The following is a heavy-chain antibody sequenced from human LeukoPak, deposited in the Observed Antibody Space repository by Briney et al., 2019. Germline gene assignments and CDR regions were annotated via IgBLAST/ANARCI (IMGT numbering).Heavy chain of an antibody. D-gene: IGHD5-12*01. Sequence: QSGGSLRLSCAASGFVLSDYGMHWVRQAPGKGLEWVAFVRNDGSNEYYVGSVKGRFTISRDKSKNTLYLQMNSLRAEDTAVYSCAKESDSGYHSEGPKNWGLGTLATVSS. CDR2: VRNDGSNE. CDR1: GFVLSDYG. J-gene: IGHJ4*02. CDR3: AKESDSGYHSEGPKN. V-gene: IGHV3-30*02.